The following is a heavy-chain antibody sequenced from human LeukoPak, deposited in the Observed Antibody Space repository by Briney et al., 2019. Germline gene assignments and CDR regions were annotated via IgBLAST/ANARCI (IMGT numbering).Heavy chain of an antibody. V-gene: IGHV3-21*01. D-gene: IGHD3-22*01. Sequence: GGSLRLSCAASGFTFSRYSMNWVRQAPGKGLEWVASISSTSTFIYSADSVKGRFTIYRDTAKNSLFLQMNSLRAEDTAIYYCARDYFDSSDYPQTYYYYYMDVWGKGTTVTVSS. CDR1: GFTFSRYS. CDR2: ISSTSTFI. CDR3: ARDYFDSSDYPQTYYYYYMDV. J-gene: IGHJ6*03.